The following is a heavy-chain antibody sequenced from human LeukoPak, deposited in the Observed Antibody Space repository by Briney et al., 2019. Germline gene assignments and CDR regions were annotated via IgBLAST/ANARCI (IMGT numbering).Heavy chain of an antibody. V-gene: IGHV3-21*06. CDR2: ITSTSSYM. CDR3: ARDCGGDCYLDY. CDR1: GSTFSNYN. Sequence: GGSLRLSYAASGSTFSNYNMNWVRQAPGKGLEWVSSITSTSSYMYYAHSVKGRFTISRDNAKNSLYLQMNSLRAEDTAVYYCARDCGGDCYLDYWGQGTLVTVSS. D-gene: IGHD2-21*02. J-gene: IGHJ4*02.